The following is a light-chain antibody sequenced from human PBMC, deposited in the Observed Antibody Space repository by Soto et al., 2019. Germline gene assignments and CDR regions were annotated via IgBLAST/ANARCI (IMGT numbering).Light chain of an antibody. V-gene: IGLV2-14*01. CDR1: SSDFGGYNY. Sequence: QSALTQPASVSGSPGQSITISCTGTSSDFGGYNYVSWYQHHPGKAPKLIIYEVSNRPSGVSNRFSGSKSGNTASLTISGLQAEDEADYYCSSYTGRSTRVFGNGTKVTVL. CDR2: EVS. CDR3: SSYTGRSTRV. J-gene: IGLJ1*01.